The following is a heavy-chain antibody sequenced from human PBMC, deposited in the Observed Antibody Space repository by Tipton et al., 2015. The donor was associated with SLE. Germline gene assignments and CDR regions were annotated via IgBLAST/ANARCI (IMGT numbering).Heavy chain of an antibody. CDR1: GGSISSYY. CDR2: IYYSGST. D-gene: IGHD3-3*01. Sequence: TLSLTCTVSGGSISSYYWSWIRQPPGKGLEWIGYIYYSGSTNYNPSLKSRVTISVDTSKNQFSLKLSSVTAADTAVYYCARHFRGGFLEWLGGLEDYDAFDIWDQGTMVTVSS. CDR3: ARHFRGGFLEWLGGLEDYDAFDI. J-gene: IGHJ3*02. V-gene: IGHV4-59*08.